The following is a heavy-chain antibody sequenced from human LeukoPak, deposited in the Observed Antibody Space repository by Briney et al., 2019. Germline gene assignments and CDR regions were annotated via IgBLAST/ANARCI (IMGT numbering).Heavy chain of an antibody. V-gene: IGHV4-34*01. D-gene: IGHD3-10*01. CDR3: ARDGSGTENDY. J-gene: IGHJ4*02. CDR1: GGSFSGYY. CDR2: INHSGST. Sequence: KASETLSLTCAVYGGSFSGYYWSWIRQPPGKGLEWIGEINHSGSTNYNPSLKSRVTISVDMSKNQFSLKLSSVTAADTAVYYCARDGSGTENDYWGQGTLVTVSS.